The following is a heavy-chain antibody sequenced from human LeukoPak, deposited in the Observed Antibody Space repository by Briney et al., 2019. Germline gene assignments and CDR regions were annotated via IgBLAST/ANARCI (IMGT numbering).Heavy chain of an antibody. CDR1: GFTFSSYA. CDR3: AKTSMGSGWYEEDYYGMDV. D-gene: IGHD6-19*01. J-gene: IGHJ6*02. V-gene: IGHV3-23*01. CDR2: ISGSGGST. Sequence: PGGSLRLSCAASGFTFSSYAMSWVRQAPGKGLEWVSAISGSGGSTYYADSVKGRFTISRDNSKNTLYLQMNSLRAEDTAVYYCAKTSMGSGWYEEDYYGMDVWGQGTTVTVSS.